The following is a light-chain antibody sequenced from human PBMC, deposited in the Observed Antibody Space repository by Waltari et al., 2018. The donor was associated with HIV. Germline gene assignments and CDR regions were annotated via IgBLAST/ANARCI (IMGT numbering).Light chain of an antibody. Sequence: SDKMTQPVSVSVALGQTAKLTCGGNNIGRGNVHWYQQKPGQAPVLVIYRDANRPSGIPDRFSGSTSWHAATLTISKAQAGDEADYYCQVWASSTDVLFGGGTKLIVL. CDR2: RDA. CDR1: NIGRGN. CDR3: QVWASSTDVL. J-gene: IGLJ2*01. V-gene: IGLV3-9*01.